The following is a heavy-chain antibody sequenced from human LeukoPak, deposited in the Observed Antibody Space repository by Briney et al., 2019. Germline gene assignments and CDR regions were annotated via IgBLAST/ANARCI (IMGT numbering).Heavy chain of an antibody. J-gene: IGHJ6*03. Sequence: SSETLSLTCSVSGDSISNNYWCWAWIRQLRGKGLEWIGSMQFDEKVSDPEIPSYNPSLKGRANISAEKSKNQLSLKLSSVTAADTAVYYCARIGDCSGGSCYSGYYYYYMDVWGKGTTVTVSS. CDR2: MQFDEKVSDPEIP. V-gene: IGHV4-39*01. CDR1: GDSISNNYWC. CDR3: ARIGDCSGGSCYSGYYYYYMDV. D-gene: IGHD2-15*01.